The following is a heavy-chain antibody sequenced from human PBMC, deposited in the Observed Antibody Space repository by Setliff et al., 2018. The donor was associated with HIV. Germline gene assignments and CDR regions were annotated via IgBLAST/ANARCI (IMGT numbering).Heavy chain of an antibody. V-gene: IGHV4-59*08. CDR1: GASIRGHY. CDR2: IYYSGNT. CDR3: ARSLVPSGYYYGRHAFDI. J-gene: IGHJ3*02. Sequence: PSETLSLTCSVSGASIRGHYWSWIRQSPGEGLEWIGNIYYSGNTNYNPSFKSRVTISVDTSKNQFSLRVNSVTAADTAVYYCARSLVPSGYYYGRHAFDIWGQGTKVTVS. D-gene: IGHD3-22*01.